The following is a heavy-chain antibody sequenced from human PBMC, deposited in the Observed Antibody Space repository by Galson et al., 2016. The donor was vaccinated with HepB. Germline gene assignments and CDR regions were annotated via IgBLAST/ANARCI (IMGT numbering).Heavy chain of an antibody. CDR1: GFTFSSYA. CDR3: AKQRNSDFGSGYYIHIDY. CDR2: ISGTGGST. Sequence: SLRLSCAASGFTFSSYAMSWVRQAPGKGLEWVSGISGTGGSTYYADSVKGRFTISRDNSKNTLYLQMNSLRAEDTAGYYCAKQRNSDFGSGYYIHIDYWGQGTLVTVSA. V-gene: IGHV3-23*01. J-gene: IGHJ4*02. D-gene: IGHD3-3*01.